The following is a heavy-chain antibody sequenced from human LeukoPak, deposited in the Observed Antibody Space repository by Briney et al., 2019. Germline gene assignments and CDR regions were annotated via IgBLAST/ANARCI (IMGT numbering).Heavy chain of an antibody. CDR1: GFIFSRHS. V-gene: IGHV3-48*03. CDR2: ISSSGSTI. Sequence: GESLRLSCAASGFIFSRHSMNWVRQAPGKGLEWVSYISSSGSTIYYADSVKGRFTISRDNAKNSLYLQMNSLRAEDTAVYYCAREGGGNSLNYWGQGTLVTVSS. D-gene: IGHD4-23*01. J-gene: IGHJ4*02. CDR3: AREGGGNSLNY.